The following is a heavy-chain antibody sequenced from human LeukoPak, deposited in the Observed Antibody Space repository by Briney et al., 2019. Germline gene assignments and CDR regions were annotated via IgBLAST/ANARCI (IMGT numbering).Heavy chain of an antibody. CDR3: ASGYSSSWYFEYYGMDV. CDR1: GGSFSGYY. CDR2: INHSGST. D-gene: IGHD6-13*01. V-gene: IGHV4-34*01. Sequence: PSETLSLTCAVYGGSFSGYYWSWIRQPPGKGLERIGEINHSGSTNYNPSLKSRVTISVDTSKNQFSLKLSSVTAADTAVYYCASGYSSSWYFEYYGMDVWGQGTTVTVSS. J-gene: IGHJ6*02.